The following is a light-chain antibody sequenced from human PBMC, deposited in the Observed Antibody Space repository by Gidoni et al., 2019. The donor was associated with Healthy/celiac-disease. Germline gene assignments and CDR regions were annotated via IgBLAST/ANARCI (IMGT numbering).Light chain of an antibody. V-gene: IGLV2-14*01. J-gene: IGLJ3*02. CDR3: SSYTSSSSWV. CDR2: EVS. CDR1: RSDVGGYNY. Sequence: SARTNPASGSGSPGQSITISCTGTRSDVGGYNYVPWYQQHPGKAPKLMIYEVSNRPSGVSNRFSGSKSGNTASLTISGLQAEDEADYYCSSYTSSSSWVFGGGTKLTVL.